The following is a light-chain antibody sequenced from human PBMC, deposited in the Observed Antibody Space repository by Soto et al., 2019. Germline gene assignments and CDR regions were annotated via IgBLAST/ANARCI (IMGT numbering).Light chain of an antibody. J-gene: IGKJ3*01. CDR2: AAS. Sequence: AIRMTQSPSAFSASTRDRVTITCRASQGISSYLAWYQQKPGKAPKLLIYAASTLQSGVPSRFSGSGSGTDFPLAISCPQSEDFATYYCQRYYSYPFTFGPGTKVDIK. CDR1: QGISSY. CDR3: QRYYSYPFT. V-gene: IGKV1-8*01.